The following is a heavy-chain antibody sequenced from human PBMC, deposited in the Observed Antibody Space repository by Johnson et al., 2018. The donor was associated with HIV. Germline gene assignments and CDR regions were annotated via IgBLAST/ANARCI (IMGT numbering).Heavy chain of an antibody. V-gene: IGHV3-11*01. CDR1: GFTVSSNY. D-gene: IGHD6-6*01. CDR3: ASLVGSSSGEAFDI. Sequence: QMLLVESGGGLVQPGGSLRLSCAASGFTVSSNYMSWVRQAPGKGLEWVSYIATRAEAIHYADSVKGRFTISRDNAKNSLYLQMNSLRAEDTAVYYCASLVGSSSGEAFDIWGQGTMVTVSS. CDR2: IATRAEAI. J-gene: IGHJ3*02.